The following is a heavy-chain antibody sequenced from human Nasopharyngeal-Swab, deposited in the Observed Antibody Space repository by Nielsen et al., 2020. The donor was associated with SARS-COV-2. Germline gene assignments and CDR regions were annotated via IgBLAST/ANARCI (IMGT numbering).Heavy chain of an antibody. CDR1: GFTFSSYG. Sequence: GESLKISCAASGFTFSSYGMHWVRQAPGKGPEWVAVIWSDGSSEHYAGSVKGRFTISRDNSKNTLYLQMNSLRSEDTAVYYCARESVVTGMDDATDIWGQGTMVTVSS. CDR3: ARESVVTGMDDATDI. V-gene: IGHV3-33*01. J-gene: IGHJ3*02. CDR2: IWSDGSSE. D-gene: IGHD2-21*02.